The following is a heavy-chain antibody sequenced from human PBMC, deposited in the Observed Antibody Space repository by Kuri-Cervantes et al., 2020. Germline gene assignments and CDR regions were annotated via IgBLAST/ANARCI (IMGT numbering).Heavy chain of an antibody. CDR3: ARDLSSTVVTQGYYYMDV. Sequence: ASVKVSCKASGYTFTGYYIHWVRQAPGQGLEWMGWINPNSGGTNYAQKFQGRVTMTRDTSISTAYMELSRLRSDDTAVYYCARDLSSTVVTQGYYYMDVRGKGTTVTVSS. CDR1: GYTFTGYY. D-gene: IGHD4-23*01. CDR2: INPNSGGT. J-gene: IGHJ6*03. V-gene: IGHV1-2*02.